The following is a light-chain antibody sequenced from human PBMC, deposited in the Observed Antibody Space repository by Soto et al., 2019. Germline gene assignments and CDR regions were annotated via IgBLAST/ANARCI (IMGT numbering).Light chain of an antibody. V-gene: IGKV3D-20*01. CDR3: QQYGSSPLT. Sequence: IGLTQSPATLSFSPGERATLSCGASADVSSSYVAWYQQKSGLAPRLLIHDASSRATGIPDRFSGSKSGTDFTLTIRRLEPEDAGVYYCQQYGSSPLTFGQGTRLENK. CDR1: ADVSSSY. CDR2: DAS. J-gene: IGKJ5*01.